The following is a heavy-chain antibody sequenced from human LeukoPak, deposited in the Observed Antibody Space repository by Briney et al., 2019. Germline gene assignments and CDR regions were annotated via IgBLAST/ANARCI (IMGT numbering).Heavy chain of an antibody. CDR1: GYTFTSYD. CDR3: ARTRGRWLRLTHYCYMDV. CDR2: MNPNSGNT. J-gene: IGHJ6*03. Sequence: ASVKVSCKASGYTFTSYDINWVRQATGQGLEWMGWMNPNSGNTGYAQKFQGRVTMTRNTSISTAYMELSSLRSEDTAVYYCARTRGRWLRLTHYCYMDVWGKGTTVTVSS. V-gene: IGHV1-8*01. D-gene: IGHD5-12*01.